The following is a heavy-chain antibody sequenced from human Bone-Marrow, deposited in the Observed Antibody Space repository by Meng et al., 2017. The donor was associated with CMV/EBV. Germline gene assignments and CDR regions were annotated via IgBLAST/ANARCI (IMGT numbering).Heavy chain of an antibody. V-gene: IGHV1-2*02. Sequence: GESLKISCKASGYTFTGYYMHWVRQAPGQGLEWMGWINPNSGGTNYAQKFQGRVTMTRDTSISTAYMELSRLRSDDTAVYFCARISPGVASALDSWGQGTLVTVSS. J-gene: IGHJ4*02. CDR2: INPNSGGT. D-gene: IGHD2-8*01. CDR1: GYTFTGYY. CDR3: ARISPGVASALDS.